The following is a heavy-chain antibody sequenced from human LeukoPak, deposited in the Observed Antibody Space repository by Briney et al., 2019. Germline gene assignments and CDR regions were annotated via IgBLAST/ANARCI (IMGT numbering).Heavy chain of an antibody. Sequence: GASVKVSCKASGGTFSSYAISWVRQAPGQGLEWMGGIIPIFGTANYAQKFQGRVTITTDESTSTAYMELSSLRSEDTAVYYCARGAHYYDSSGYLFDPWGQGTLVTVSS. CDR3: ARGAHYYDSSGYLFDP. J-gene: IGHJ5*02. CDR2: IIPIFGTA. D-gene: IGHD3-22*01. CDR1: GGTFSSYA. V-gene: IGHV1-69*05.